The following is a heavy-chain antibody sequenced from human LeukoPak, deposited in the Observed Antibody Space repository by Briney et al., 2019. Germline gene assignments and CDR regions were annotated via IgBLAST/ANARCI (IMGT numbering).Heavy chain of an antibody. CDR2: ISYDGSNK. D-gene: IGHD6-13*01. J-gene: IGHJ4*02. CDR1: GFTFSSYG. CDR3: ASSKGIAAAGFDY. V-gene: IGHV3-30*03. Sequence: GGSLRLSCAASGFTFSSYGMHWVRQAPGKGLEWVAVISYDGSNKYYADSVKGRFTISRDNSKNTLYLQMNSLRAEDTAVYYCASSKGIAAAGFDYWGQGTLVTVSS.